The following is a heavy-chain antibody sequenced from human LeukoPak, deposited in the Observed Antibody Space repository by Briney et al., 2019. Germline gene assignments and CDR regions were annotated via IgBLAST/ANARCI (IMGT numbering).Heavy chain of an antibody. CDR1: GYTFTGYY. CDR3: ARDVVLRFLEWLSGPYYFDY. J-gene: IGHJ4*02. CDR2: INPNSGGT. V-gene: IGHV1-2*02. Sequence: GASVKVSCKASGYTFTGYYMHWVRQAPGQGLEWMGWINPNSGGTNYAQKFQGRGTMTRDTSISTAYMELSSLRSDDTAVYYCARDVVLRFLEWLSGPYYFDYWGQGTLVTVSS. D-gene: IGHD3-3*01.